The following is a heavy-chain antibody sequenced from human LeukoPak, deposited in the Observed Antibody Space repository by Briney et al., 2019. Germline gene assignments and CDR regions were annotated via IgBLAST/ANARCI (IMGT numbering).Heavy chain of an antibody. Sequence: PGGSLRLSCAASGFTFDDYGMNWVRQAPGKGLEWVSGINCNGGTTGYADSVKGRFTISRDTAENSLYLRMNSLRAEYTSFYHCARVHRYASSWDSLDYWGQGTLVTVSS. V-gene: IGHV3-20*01. CDR3: ARVHRYASSWDSLDY. J-gene: IGHJ4*02. D-gene: IGHD2-2*01. CDR2: INCNGGTT. CDR1: GFTFDDYG.